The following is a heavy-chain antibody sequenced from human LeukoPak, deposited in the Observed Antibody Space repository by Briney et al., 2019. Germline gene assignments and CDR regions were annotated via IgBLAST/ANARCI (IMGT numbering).Heavy chain of an antibody. J-gene: IGHJ3*02. CDR1: GGTFSSYA. CDR3: ARGWRAYYGGNPDAFDI. CDR2: TIPIFGTA. D-gene: IGHD4-23*01. V-gene: IGHV1-69*13. Sequence: SVKVSCKASGGTFSSYAISWVRQAPGQGLEWMGGTIPIFGTANYAQKFQGRVTITADESTSTAYMELSSLRSEDTAVYYCARGWRAYYGGNPDAFDIWGQGTMVTVSS.